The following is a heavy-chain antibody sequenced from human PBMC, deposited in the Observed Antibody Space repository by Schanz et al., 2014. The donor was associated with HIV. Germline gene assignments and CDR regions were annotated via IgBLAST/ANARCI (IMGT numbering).Heavy chain of an antibody. J-gene: IGHJ4*02. D-gene: IGHD5-18*01. Sequence: QVQLVESGGGVVQPGRSLRLSCAVSGFTFSNYAIHWVRQAPGKGLEWVAVISYDGNNKYYADSVKGRFTISRDNSKNTLYLQMNSLRAEDTAVYYCARGLPADYWGQGTLVTVSS. CDR2: ISYDGNNK. V-gene: IGHV3-30-3*01. CDR1: GFTFSNYA. CDR3: ARGLPADY.